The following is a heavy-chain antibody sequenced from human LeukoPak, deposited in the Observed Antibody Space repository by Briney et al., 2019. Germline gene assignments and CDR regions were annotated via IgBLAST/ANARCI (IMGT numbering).Heavy chain of an antibody. V-gene: IGHV4-61*02. CDR1: GGSISSGSYY. Sequence: PSETLSLTCTVSGGSISSGSYYWRWIRQPAGKGLEWIGRIYTSGSTNYNPSLKSRVTISVDTSKNQFSLKLSSVTAADTAVYYCARSPLYYDSSGYYGRDYWGQGTLVTVSS. CDR2: IYTSGST. D-gene: IGHD3-22*01. J-gene: IGHJ4*02. CDR3: ARSPLYYDSSGYYGRDY.